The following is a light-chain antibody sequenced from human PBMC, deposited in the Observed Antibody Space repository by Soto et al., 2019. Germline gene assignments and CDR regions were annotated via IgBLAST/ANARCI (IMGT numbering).Light chain of an antibody. CDR3: QQYNNWPRT. J-gene: IGKJ1*01. CDR1: QSVSSN. V-gene: IGKV3-15*01. Sequence: EILITQAPATVSVFPGERVALCCRASQSVSSNLAWYQQKPGQPPRLLIYGSSTRATGIPARFSGSGSGTEFTLTISSLQSEDFAVYYCQQYNNWPRTFGQGTQVDIK. CDR2: GSS.